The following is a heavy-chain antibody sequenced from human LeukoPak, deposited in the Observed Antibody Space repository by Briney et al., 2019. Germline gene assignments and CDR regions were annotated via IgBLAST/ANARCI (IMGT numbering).Heavy chain of an antibody. Sequence: ASVKVSCKASGYTFTSYDINWVRQATGQGLEWMGWMNPNSANTGYAQKFQGRVTMTRKTSISTAYMELSSLRSEDTAVYYCAKRAYSGSYYVASDIWGRGTMVTVSS. D-gene: IGHD1-26*01. CDR2: MNPNSANT. J-gene: IGHJ3*02. V-gene: IGHV1-8*01. CDR1: GYTFTSYD. CDR3: AKRAYSGSYYVASDI.